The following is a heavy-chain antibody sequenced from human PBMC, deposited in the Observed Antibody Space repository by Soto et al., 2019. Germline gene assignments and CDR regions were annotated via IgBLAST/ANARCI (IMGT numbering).Heavy chain of an antibody. Sequence: PSETLSLTCAVSGYSISSGYYWGWIRQPPGKGLEWIGSIYHSGSTYYNPSLKSRVTMSVDTSKNQFSLRLRSVTAADTALYFCARHSLALRKNNWFDPWGQGIMVTVSS. CDR3: ARHSLALRKNNWFDP. CDR1: GYSISSGYY. J-gene: IGHJ5*02. CDR2: IYHSGST. D-gene: IGHD3-3*02. V-gene: IGHV4-38-2*01.